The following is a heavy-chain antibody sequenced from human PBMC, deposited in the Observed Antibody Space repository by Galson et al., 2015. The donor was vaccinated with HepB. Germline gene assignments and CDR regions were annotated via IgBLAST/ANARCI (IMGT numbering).Heavy chain of an antibody. CDR3: AKGRVSGSRNYYNVQYYYGMDV. V-gene: IGHV3-23*01. J-gene: IGHJ6*02. Sequence: LRLSCAASGFTFSSYAMTWVRQAPGKGLEWVSAISSRGSNTYYADSVKGRFSISRDNSKNTLYLQMNSLRAEDTAVYYCAKGRVSGSRNYYNVQYYYGMDVWGQGTTVTVSS. CDR1: GFTFSSYA. D-gene: IGHD3-10*01. CDR2: ISSRGSNT.